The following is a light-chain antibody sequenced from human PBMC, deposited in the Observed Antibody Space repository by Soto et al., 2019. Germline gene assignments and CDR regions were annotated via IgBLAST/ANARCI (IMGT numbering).Light chain of an antibody. CDR1: SSDVGGSNY. J-gene: IGLJ1*01. Sequence: QSALTQPASVSGSPGQSITISCTGTSSDVGGSNYVSWYQQHPGKAPILMIYDVSNRPSGVSNRFSGSKSGNTASLSISGLQAEDEADSYCGSYSSSSTLHVFGTGTKLTVL. CDR3: GSYSSSSTLHV. V-gene: IGLV2-14*03. CDR2: DVS.